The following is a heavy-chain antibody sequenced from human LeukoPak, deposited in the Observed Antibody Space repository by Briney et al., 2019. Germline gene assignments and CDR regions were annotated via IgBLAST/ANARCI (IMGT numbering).Heavy chain of an antibody. J-gene: IGHJ4*02. CDR3: AKDLEVGRWELIIDY. CDR1: GFTFSSYA. D-gene: IGHD1-26*01. CDR2: ISGSGGST. Sequence: GGSLRLSCAASGFTFSSYAMSWVRQAPGKGLEWVSAISGSGGSTYYADSVKGRFTISRDNSKNTLYLQMNSLRADDTAVFYCAKDLEVGRWELIIDYWGQGTLVTVSS. V-gene: IGHV3-23*01.